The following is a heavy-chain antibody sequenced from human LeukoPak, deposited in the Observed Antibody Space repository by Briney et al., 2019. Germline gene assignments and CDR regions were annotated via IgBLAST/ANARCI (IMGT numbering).Heavy chain of an antibody. Sequence: SETLSLTCTVSGGSISSDNHYWGWIRQPAGKGLEWIGRISTSGDTHYNPSLKSRVAISVDTSKNQFSLKLSSVTAADTAVYYCARRPGAGSRDCWFDPWGQGTLVTVSS. CDR3: ARRPGAGSRDCWFDP. J-gene: IGHJ5*02. CDR1: GGSISSDNHY. CDR2: ISTSGDT. D-gene: IGHD2-21*01. V-gene: IGHV4-61*02.